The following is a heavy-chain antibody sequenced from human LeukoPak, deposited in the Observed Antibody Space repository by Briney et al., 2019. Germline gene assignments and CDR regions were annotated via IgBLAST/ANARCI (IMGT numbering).Heavy chain of an antibody. J-gene: IGHJ4*02. CDR2: ISGSGGST. CDR1: GFTFSSYA. D-gene: IGHD3-16*01. CDR3: AKVSDYVWGSYDY. Sequence: GGSLRLSCAASGFTFSSYAMSWVRQAPGKGLEWVSAISGSGGSTYYADSVKGRFTIPRDNSKNTLYLQMNSLRAEDTAVYYCAKVSDYVWGSYDYWGQGTLVTVSS. V-gene: IGHV3-23*01.